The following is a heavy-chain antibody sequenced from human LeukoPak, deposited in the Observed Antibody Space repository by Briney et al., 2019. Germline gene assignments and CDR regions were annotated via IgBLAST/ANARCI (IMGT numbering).Heavy chain of an antibody. CDR1: GFTFSSYA. V-gene: IGHV3-64*01. J-gene: IGHJ4*02. D-gene: IGHD5-12*01. Sequence: GGSLRLSCAASGFTFSSYAMHWVRQAPGKGLEYVSAISSNGGSTYYANSVKGRFTISRDNSKNTLYLQMGSLRAEDMAVHYCARDGGYAREVRGSLDYWGQGTLVTVSS. CDR2: ISSNGGST. CDR3: ARDGGYAREVRGSLDY.